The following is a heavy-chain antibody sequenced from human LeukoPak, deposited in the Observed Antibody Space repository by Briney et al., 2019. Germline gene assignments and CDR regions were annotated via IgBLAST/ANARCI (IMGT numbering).Heavy chain of an antibody. D-gene: IGHD6-13*01. V-gene: IGHV3-30*18. CDR1: GFTFSTYG. CDR2: ISYDGSNK. CDR3: AKDPFRAATGPNWFDP. Sequence: PGRSLRPACSASGFTFSTYGMHWVRQAPGKGLEWVAVISYDGSNKYYADSVKGRFTISRDNSKNTVYLQVNSLRAEDTAVYYCAKDPFRAATGPNWFDPWGQGTLVTVSS. J-gene: IGHJ5*02.